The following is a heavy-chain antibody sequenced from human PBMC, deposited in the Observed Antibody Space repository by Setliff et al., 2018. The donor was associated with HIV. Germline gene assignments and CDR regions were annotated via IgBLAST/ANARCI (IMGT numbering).Heavy chain of an antibody. CDR1: GFTFSNAW. J-gene: IGHJ4*02. V-gene: IGHV3-74*01. D-gene: IGHD3-22*01. CDR2: INSDGSST. CDR3: AKELAASGLGYFDS. Sequence: PGGSLRLSCAASGFTFSNAWMSWVRQAPGKGLVWASRINSDGSSTSYADSVKGRFTISRDNAKNTLYLQMNSLRAEDTAVYYCAKELAASGLGYFDSWGRGILVTVSS.